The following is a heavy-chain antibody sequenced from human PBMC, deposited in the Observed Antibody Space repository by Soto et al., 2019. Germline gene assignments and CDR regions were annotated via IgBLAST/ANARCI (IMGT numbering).Heavy chain of an antibody. Sequence: ASVKVSCKVSGYTLTELSMHWVRQAPGKGLEWMGGFDPEDGETIYARKFQGRVTMTEDTSTDTAYMELSSLRSEDTAVYYCATAVWNPGPRSYSSGWYGWGQGTLVTVSS. V-gene: IGHV1-24*01. CDR2: FDPEDGET. D-gene: IGHD6-19*01. CDR1: GYTLTELS. J-gene: IGHJ4*02. CDR3: ATAVWNPGPRSYSSGWYG.